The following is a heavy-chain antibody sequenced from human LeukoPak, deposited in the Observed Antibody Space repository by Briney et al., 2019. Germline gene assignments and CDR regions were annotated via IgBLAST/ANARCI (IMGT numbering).Heavy chain of an antibody. J-gene: IGHJ4*02. V-gene: IGHV2-5*01. CDR3: AHTAPRCYSSSCFDY. D-gene: IGHD6-13*01. CDR2: IYWNDDK. CDR1: GGSIRSYYW. Sequence: TLSLTCTVSGGSIRSYYWSWIRQPPGKALEWLALIYWNDDKRYSPSLKSRLTITKDTSKNQVVLTMTNMDPVDTATYYCAHTAPRCYSSSCFDYWGQGTLVTVSS.